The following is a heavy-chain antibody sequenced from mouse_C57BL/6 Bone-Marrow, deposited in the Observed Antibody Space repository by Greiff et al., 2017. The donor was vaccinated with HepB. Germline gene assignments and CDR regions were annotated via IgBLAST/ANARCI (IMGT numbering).Heavy chain of an antibody. V-gene: IGHV10-3*01. CDR2: IRSKSSNYET. Sequence: EVKLVESGGGLVQPKGSLKLSCAASGFTFNTYAMHWVRQAPGKGFEWVARIRSKSSNYETYYAEPVKDRFTISRDDSQSMLYLQMNNLKTEDTAVYYCVRWGGYGSSCWYFDVWGTGTTVTVSS. CDR1: GFTFNTYA. J-gene: IGHJ1*03. D-gene: IGHD1-1*01. CDR3: VRWGGYGSSCWYFDV.